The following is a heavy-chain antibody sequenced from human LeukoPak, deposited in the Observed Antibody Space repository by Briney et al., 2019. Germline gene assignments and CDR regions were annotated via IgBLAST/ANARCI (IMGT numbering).Heavy chain of an antibody. J-gene: IGHJ4*02. CDR3: ARGIIGYYFDY. V-gene: IGHV1-18*01. CDR1: GYTFTIYG. CDR2: ISAYGNT. D-gene: IGHD2-15*01. Sequence: ASVKVSCKTSGYTFTIYGISWVRQAPGQGLEWMGLISAYGNTNYAQNLQGRVTMTTDTSTSTAYMELRSLRSDDTAVYYCARGIIGYYFDYWGREPWSPSPQ.